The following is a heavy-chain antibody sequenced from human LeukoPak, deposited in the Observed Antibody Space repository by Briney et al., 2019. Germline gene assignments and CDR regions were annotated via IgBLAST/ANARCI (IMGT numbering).Heavy chain of an antibody. J-gene: IGHJ6*03. CDR1: GFTVGSNS. D-gene: IGHD1-1*01. CDR2: IYSDNT. CDR3: ARVSWFPGTSYYYMDV. Sequence: GGSLRLSCTVSGFTVGSNSMSWVRQAPGKGLEWVSFIYSDNTHYSDSVKGRFTISRDNSKNTLYLQMNSLRAEDTAVYYCARVSWFPGTSYYYMDVWGKGTTVTVSS. V-gene: IGHV3-53*01.